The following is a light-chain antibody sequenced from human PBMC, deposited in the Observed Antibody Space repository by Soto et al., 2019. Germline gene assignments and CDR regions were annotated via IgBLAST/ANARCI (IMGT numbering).Light chain of an antibody. CDR1: KSVSSSY. J-gene: IGKJ2*01. CDR3: QHYGSSPRYT. V-gene: IGKV3-20*01. Sequence: EIVLTQSPGTLSLSPGERATLSCRASKSVSSSYLAWYQQKPGQAPRLLIYGASSRATGIPDRFSGSGSGTVFTLTISRLEPEDFAVYYCQHYGSSPRYTFGQGTKLEIK. CDR2: GAS.